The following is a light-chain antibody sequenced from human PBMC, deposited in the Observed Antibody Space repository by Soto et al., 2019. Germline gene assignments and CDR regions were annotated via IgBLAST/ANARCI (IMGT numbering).Light chain of an antibody. CDR1: SSDVGGYNY. Sequence: QSVLTQPASVSGSPGQSITISCTGTSSDVGGYNYVSWYQQHPGKAPKLMIYEVSNRPSGVSNRFSGSKSGNTASLTISGLQAEDEADYYCSSYTSSSLPYVFGTGTKLTVL. CDR3: SSYTSSSLPYV. CDR2: EVS. V-gene: IGLV2-14*01. J-gene: IGLJ1*01.